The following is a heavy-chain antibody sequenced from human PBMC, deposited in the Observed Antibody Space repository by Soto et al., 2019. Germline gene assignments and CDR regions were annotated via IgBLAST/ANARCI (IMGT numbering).Heavy chain of an antibody. CDR2: LYYSGST. Sequence: PSETLSLTCSVSGGSIGSYYWSWIRQPPGKGLEWIGCLYYSGSTSHNPSLKSRVTISVDTSKGQFSLKLSSVTAADTAVYYCARGGWRQIDYWGQGTLVTVSS. V-gene: IGHV4-59*08. CDR1: GGSIGSYY. J-gene: IGHJ4*02. D-gene: IGHD3-3*01. CDR3: ARGGWRQIDY.